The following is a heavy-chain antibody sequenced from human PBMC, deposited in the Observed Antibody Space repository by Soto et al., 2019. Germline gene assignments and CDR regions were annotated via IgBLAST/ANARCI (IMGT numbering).Heavy chain of an antibody. CDR2: IYYSGST. Sequence: SETLSLTCTVSGGSISSYYWSWIRQPPGKGLEWIGYIYYSGSTNYNPSLKSRVTISVDTSKNQFSLKLSSVTAADTAVYYCARDSSGWYYFDDRGQRTLVTGSS. D-gene: IGHD6-19*01. CDR3: ARDSSGWYYFDD. V-gene: IGHV4-59*01. CDR1: GGSISSYY. J-gene: IGHJ4*02.